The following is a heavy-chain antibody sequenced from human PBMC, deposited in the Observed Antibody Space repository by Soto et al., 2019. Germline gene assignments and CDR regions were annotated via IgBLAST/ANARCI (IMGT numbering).Heavy chain of an antibody. V-gene: IGHV4-39*01. CDR3: ARIGHCNHGVCRGVNAFDI. CDR1: GDSISSSNYY. CDR2: VYYSGST. D-gene: IGHD2-8*01. Sequence: QLQLQESGPGLVKPSEPLSLTCTVSGDSISSSNYYWAWIRQPPGKGLEWLWSVYYSGSTVYNPYRNIRVTISMDTSKKQISRTRSSVTATDTAVYYCARIGHCNHGVCRGVNAFDIWGPGTMVTVSS. J-gene: IGHJ3*02.